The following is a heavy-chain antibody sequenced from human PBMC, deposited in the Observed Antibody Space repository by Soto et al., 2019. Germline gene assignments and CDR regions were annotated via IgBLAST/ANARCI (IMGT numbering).Heavy chain of an antibody. CDR1: GFVFGSYP. CDR3: AKRAGCWYFFVH. J-gene: IGHJ4*02. V-gene: IGHV3-23*01. D-gene: IGHD6-19*01. Sequence: EVQLLESGGGLVQPGGSLRLSCTTSGFVFGSYPMAWVRQAPGKGLEWVSSISATGDNTYYADSVKGRCTISRDNSKRVVFLQMNGMGAEDTGNYCCAKRAGCWYFFVHWGQGTLVAVSS. CDR2: ISATGDNT.